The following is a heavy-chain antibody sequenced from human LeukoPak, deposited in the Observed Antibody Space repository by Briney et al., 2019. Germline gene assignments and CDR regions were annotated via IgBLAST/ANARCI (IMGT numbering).Heavy chain of an antibody. J-gene: IGHJ4*02. Sequence: SETLSLTCTVSGYSISSGYYWGWIRQPPGKGLEWIGSIYHSGSTYYNPSLKSRVTISVDTSKNQFSLKLSSVTAADTAVYYCARTPFPNKITIEQESYFDYWGQGTLVTVSS. CDR1: GYSISSGYY. D-gene: IGHD3-3*01. CDR2: IYHSGST. CDR3: ARTPFPNKITIEQESYFDY. V-gene: IGHV4-38-2*02.